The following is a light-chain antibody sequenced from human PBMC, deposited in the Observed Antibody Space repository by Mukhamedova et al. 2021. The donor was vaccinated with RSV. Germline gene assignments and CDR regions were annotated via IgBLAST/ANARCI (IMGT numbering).Light chain of an antibody. Sequence: GYWYRQVPGMAPEMLIYRNRQRPSAVPDRFSGSKSDTSASLAISGLWSEDEADFYCSVWDDSLSGSIFGGGTKLTVL. V-gene: IGLV1-47*03. CDR3: SVWDDSLSGSI. J-gene: IGLJ2*01. CDR2: RNR.